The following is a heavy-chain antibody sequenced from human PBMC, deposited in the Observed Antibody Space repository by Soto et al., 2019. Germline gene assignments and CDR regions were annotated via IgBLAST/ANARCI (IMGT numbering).Heavy chain of an antibody. CDR3: STTVITAPLFEY. J-gene: IGHJ4*02. CDR2: IRNKPNGHTT. V-gene: IGHV3-72*01. Sequence: EVQLVESGGGLVQPGGSLRLSCVGSGFTFSGHYMDWVRQAPGKGLEWLGRIRNKPNGHTTEYAASVKGRFTISRDDSKNSVYLQMNSLKSEDTAVYYCSTTVITAPLFEYWGQGTLVTVSS. D-gene: IGHD3-16*01. CDR1: GFTFSGHY.